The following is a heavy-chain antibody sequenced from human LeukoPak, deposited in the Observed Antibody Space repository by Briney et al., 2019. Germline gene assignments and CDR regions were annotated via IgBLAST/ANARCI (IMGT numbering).Heavy chain of an antibody. D-gene: IGHD2-8*01. Sequence: GGSLRLSCEASGFTFSDYYMGWIRQAPGRGLECVSYITNSGNTLYYANSVKGRFTISRDNAKNSLYLQMNSLRAEDTAVYYCARYWPPMVYAIHYMDVWGKGTTVTVSS. CDR2: ITNSGNTL. V-gene: IGHV3-11*04. J-gene: IGHJ6*03. CDR1: GFTFSDYY. CDR3: ARYWPPMVYAIHYMDV.